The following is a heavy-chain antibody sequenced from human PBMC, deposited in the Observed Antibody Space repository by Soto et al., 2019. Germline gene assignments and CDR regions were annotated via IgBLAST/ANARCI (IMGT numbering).Heavy chain of an antibody. Sequence: SETLSLTCTVSGGSISSNYLTWSRQPPGKGLEWIVYFYNSGITKYNPSLKSRVTISEDTSKSQFSLKVNSMTAADTAVYYCERYRREAVAGYTLDNWGQGILVTVSS. J-gene: IGHJ4*02. V-gene: IGHV4-59*01. CDR3: ERYRREAVAGYTLDN. CDR2: FYNSGIT. CDR1: GGSISSNY. D-gene: IGHD6-13*01.